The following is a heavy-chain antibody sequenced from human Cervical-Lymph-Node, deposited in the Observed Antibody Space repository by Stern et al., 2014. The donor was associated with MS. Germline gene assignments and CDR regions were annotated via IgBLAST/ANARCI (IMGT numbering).Heavy chain of an antibody. CDR1: RGSISDDGYF. D-gene: IGHD3-16*01. Sequence: QLQLQESGPGLVKSSETLSLNCTASRGSISDDGYFWSWIRQHPGGGLEWIGYVYYTGSTYYNPFFKSRLTISIDRSKNQFSLRLSSMTAADTAVYYCARRLGGAFDIWGQGTMVTVSS. CDR3: ARRLGGAFDI. J-gene: IGHJ3*02. CDR2: VYYTGST. V-gene: IGHV4-31*03.